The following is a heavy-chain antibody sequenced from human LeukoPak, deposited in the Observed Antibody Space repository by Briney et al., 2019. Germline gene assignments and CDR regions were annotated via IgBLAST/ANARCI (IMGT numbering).Heavy chain of an antibody. CDR2: IKQDGSEK. Sequence: PGGSLRLSCAASGFTFSSYWMSWVRQAPGKGLEWVANIKQDGSEKYYVDSVKGRFTISRDNAKNSLYLQMNSLRAEDTAVYYCARVMITKYCSGGSCGVIDYWGQGTLVTVSS. CDR1: GFTFSSYW. D-gene: IGHD2-15*01. V-gene: IGHV3-7*01. CDR3: ARVMITKYCSGGSCGVIDY. J-gene: IGHJ4*02.